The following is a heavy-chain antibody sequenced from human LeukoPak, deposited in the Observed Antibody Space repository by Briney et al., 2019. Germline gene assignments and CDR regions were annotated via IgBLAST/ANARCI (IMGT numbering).Heavy chain of an antibody. D-gene: IGHD3-22*01. CDR1: GGSISSADYY. V-gene: IGHV4-30-4*08. Sequence: SQTLSLTCTVSGGSISSADYYWSWIRQPPGKGLEWIGYIFYSGSTFYNSSLKSRVTISVDTSKNQFSLKLSSVTAADTAVYYCARGLLRLYFDYWGQGTLVTVSS. J-gene: IGHJ4*02. CDR3: ARGLLRLYFDY. CDR2: IFYSGST.